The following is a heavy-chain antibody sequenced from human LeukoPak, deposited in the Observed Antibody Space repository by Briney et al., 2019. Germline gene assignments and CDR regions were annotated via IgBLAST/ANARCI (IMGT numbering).Heavy chain of an antibody. J-gene: IGHJ4*02. V-gene: IGHV3-53*01. D-gene: IGHD3-22*01. CDR1: GFTVSSSY. CDR3: ARDGGQRPSGFSTVGFDY. Sequence: PGGSVRLSCAASGFTVSSSYMTWVRQAPDKGLEWVSVIYSGGSTYYADSVKGRFTISRDNSKNTLYLQMNSLRAEDTAVYYCARDGGQRPSGFSTVGFDYWGQGTLVTVSS. CDR2: IYSGGST.